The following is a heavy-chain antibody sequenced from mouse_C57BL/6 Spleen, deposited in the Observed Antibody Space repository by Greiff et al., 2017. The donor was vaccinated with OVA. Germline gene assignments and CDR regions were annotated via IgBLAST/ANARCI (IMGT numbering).Heavy chain of an antibody. CDR1: GYSITSGYY. V-gene: IGHV3-6*01. J-gene: IGHJ2*01. D-gene: IGHD1-1*01. CDR3: AREDYGSSYHY. Sequence: VQLKESGPGLVKPSQSLSLTCSVTGYSITSGYYWNWIRQFPGNKLEWMGYISYDGSNNYNPSLKNRISITRDTSKNQFFLKLNSVTTEDTATYYCAREDYGSSYHYWGQGTTLTVSS. CDR2: ISYDGSN.